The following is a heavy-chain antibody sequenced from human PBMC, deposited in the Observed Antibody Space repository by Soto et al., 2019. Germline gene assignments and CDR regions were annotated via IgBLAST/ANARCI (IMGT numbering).Heavy chain of an antibody. CDR3: AKDSLFSPSTRPWFFDY. CDR2: ITGDGQTT. D-gene: IGHD2-8*01. CDR1: GFPFSNYA. Sequence: EVQLLQSGRGSVQPGGSRRLSCAASGFPFSNYAMAWVRQAPGKGLEYISGITGDGQTTYYADSVKGRFIISRDNSKSTLYLQMNTLRAEDSATYFCAKDSLFSPSTRPWFFDYWGQGALVTVSS. V-gene: IGHV3-23*01. J-gene: IGHJ4*02.